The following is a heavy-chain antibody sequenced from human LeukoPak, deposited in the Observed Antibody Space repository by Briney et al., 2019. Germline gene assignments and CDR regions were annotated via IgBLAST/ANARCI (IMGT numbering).Heavy chain of an antibody. Sequence: GESLKISCKGSGYSFTSYWIGWVRQMPGKGLEWMGIIYPGDSDTRYSPSFQGQVTISADKSISTAYLQWSSLKASDTAMYYCARPSPSSYSSSWYRSPDAFDIWGQGTLVTVSS. D-gene: IGHD6-13*01. CDR1: GYSFTSYW. CDR3: ARPSPSSYSSSWYRSPDAFDI. CDR2: IYPGDSDT. J-gene: IGHJ3*02. V-gene: IGHV5-51*01.